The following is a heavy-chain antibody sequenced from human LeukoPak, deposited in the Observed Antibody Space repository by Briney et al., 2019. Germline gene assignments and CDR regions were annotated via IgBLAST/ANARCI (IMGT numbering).Heavy chain of an antibody. Sequence: GGSLRLSCAASGFTFSSYGMHWVRQAPGKGLEWVAFIRYDGSNKYYADSVKGRFTISRDNSKNTLYLQMNSLRAEDTAVYYCAALWFGELLRGKFDYWGQGTLVTVSS. D-gene: IGHD3-10*01. CDR1: GFTFSSYG. CDR3: AALWFGELLRGKFDY. CDR2: IRYDGSNK. V-gene: IGHV3-30*02. J-gene: IGHJ4*02.